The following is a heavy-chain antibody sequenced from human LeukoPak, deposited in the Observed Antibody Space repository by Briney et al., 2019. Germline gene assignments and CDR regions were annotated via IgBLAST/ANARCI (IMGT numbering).Heavy chain of an antibody. D-gene: IGHD3-10*01. CDR2: ISTSGSTT. Sequence: PGGSLRLSCVASGFSFSSYEMNWVRQAPGKGLEWVSVISTSGSTTYYADSVKGRFTISRDNAKNSLWLQMNSLRAEDTAVYYCARDGEYTGNDLDYWGQGTLVTVSS. CDR3: ARDGEYTGNDLDY. V-gene: IGHV3-48*03. J-gene: IGHJ4*02. CDR1: GFSFSSYE.